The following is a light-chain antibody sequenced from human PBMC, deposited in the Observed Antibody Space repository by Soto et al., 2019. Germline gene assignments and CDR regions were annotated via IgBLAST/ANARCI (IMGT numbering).Light chain of an antibody. Sequence: DIQMTQSPSTLSASVGDRVTITCRASQSISAWLAWYQQKPGKAPKLLIYKASILASGVPSRFSGSGSGTEFTLTISSLQPYDFATYYCQQYNSYSRTFGQGTELEIK. CDR1: QSISAW. V-gene: IGKV1-5*03. J-gene: IGKJ2*01. CDR2: KAS. CDR3: QQYNSYSRT.